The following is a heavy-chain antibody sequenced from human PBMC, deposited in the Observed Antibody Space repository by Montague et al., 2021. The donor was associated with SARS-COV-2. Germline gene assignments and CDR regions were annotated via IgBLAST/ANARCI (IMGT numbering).Heavy chain of an antibody. V-gene: IGHV3-30-3*01. CDR1: GFTFSIYA. Sequence: SLRLSCAASGFTFSIYAMHWVRQAPGKGLEWVADISYDGSNKYYADSVKGRFTISRDNSKNTLYLQMNSLRAEDTAVYYCARVLGGYYGMDVWGQGTTVTVSS. CDR2: ISYDGSNK. D-gene: IGHD2/OR15-2a*01. CDR3: ARVLGGYYGMDV. J-gene: IGHJ6*02.